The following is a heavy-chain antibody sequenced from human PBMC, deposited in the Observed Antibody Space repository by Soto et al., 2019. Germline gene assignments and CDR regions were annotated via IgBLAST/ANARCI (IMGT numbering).Heavy chain of an antibody. J-gene: IGHJ4*02. CDR1: AYTFTDYY. CDR2: INPSGGTT. Sequence: QVQLVQSGAEVKKPGASVKVSCKASAYTFTDYYIHWVRQAPGQGLEWMGLINPSGGTTTYLHKFQGTVTMTRDTSTSTVYMDLSTLRAEDTSVYYCARGSSLGLEYWGQGTLVTVSS. CDR3: ARGSSLGLEY. D-gene: IGHD7-27*01. V-gene: IGHV1-46*01.